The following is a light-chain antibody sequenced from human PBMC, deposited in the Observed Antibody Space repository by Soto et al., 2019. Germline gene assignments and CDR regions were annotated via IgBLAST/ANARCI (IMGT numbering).Light chain of an antibody. V-gene: IGKV3-15*01. Sequence: ETVMTQSPATLSMSPGERATLSCRASQSVSTNLAWYEQKPGQAPRLLIYGASSRATGIPARFSGSGSGTQFTLTISSLQSEDFAVYYCQQYNYWPRTFGQGTKVEIK. J-gene: IGKJ1*01. CDR1: QSVSTN. CDR2: GAS. CDR3: QQYNYWPRT.